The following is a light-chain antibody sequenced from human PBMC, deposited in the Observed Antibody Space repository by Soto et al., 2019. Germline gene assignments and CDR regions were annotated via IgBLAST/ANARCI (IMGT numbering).Light chain of an antibody. Sequence: EIVLTQSPATLSLSPGERATLSCRASQSVSTYLTWYQQKPGQAPRLLIYDASNRATGIPARFSGSGSGTVFTLTISSLEPEDFAVYFCQQRSNWITFGQGTLLEIK. V-gene: IGKV3-11*01. CDR2: DAS. CDR1: QSVSTY. J-gene: IGKJ5*01. CDR3: QQRSNWIT.